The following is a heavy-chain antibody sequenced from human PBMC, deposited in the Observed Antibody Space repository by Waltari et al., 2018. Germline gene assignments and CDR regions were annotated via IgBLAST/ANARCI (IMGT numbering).Heavy chain of an antibody. CDR2: IYYSGST. CDR1: GGSISRYY. J-gene: IGHJ4*02. CDR3: AGSYYYDSSGFDL. D-gene: IGHD3-22*01. V-gene: IGHV4-59*01. Sequence: QVQLQESGPGLVKPSETLSLTCTVSGGSISRYYWSWIRQPPGKGLEWIGYIYYSGSTNYNPSLKSRVTISVDTSKNQFSLKLSSVTAADTAVYYCAGSYYYDSSGFDLWGQGTLVTVSS.